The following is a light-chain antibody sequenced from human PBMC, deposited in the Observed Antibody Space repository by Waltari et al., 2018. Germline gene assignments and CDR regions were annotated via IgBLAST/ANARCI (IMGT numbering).Light chain of an antibody. Sequence: QSVLTQPPSVSAAPGQPVTIPCSGSDFKIETKFDSWYQQLPGTAHKLLIFENNRRPSGVPNRFSGSKSGTSATLGITGLQTGDEADYYCGTWDTNLSALVFGGGTKLTVL. CDR1: DFKIETKF. V-gene: IGLV1-51*02. CDR3: GTWDTNLSALV. CDR2: ENN. J-gene: IGLJ3*02.